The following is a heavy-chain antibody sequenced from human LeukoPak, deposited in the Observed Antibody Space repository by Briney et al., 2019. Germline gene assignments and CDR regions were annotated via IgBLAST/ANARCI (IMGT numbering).Heavy chain of an antibody. V-gene: IGHV1-69*04. CDR2: IIPILGIA. CDR1: GGTFSIYA. J-gene: IGHJ6*02. CDR3: ARDCGGDCYYYYGMDV. D-gene: IGHD2-21*02. Sequence: SVKVSCKASGGTFSIYAISWVRQAPGQGLEWMGRIIPILGIANYAQKFQGRVTITADKSTSTAYMELSSLRSEDTAVYYCARDCGGDCYYYYGMDVWGQGTTVTVSS.